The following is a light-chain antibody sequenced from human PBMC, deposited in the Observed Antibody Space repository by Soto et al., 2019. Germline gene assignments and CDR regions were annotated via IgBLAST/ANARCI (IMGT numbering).Light chain of an antibody. Sequence: DIQLTQSPSSLSSSVGYRFTITCLASQGISSYLGWYQQKPGKAPNLLIYDASSLQSGVPSRFSGSGSGTDFTLTISSLQPDDFATYYCQHYNSYSEAFGQGTKV. CDR2: DAS. CDR1: QGISSY. CDR3: QHYNSYSEA. J-gene: IGKJ1*01. V-gene: IGKV1-9*01.